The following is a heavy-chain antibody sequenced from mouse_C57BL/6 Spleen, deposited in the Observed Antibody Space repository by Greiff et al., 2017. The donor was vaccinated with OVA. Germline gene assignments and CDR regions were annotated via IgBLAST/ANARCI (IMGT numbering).Heavy chain of an antibody. D-gene: IGHD2-3*01. Sequence: EVQLQESGPELVKPGASVKMSCKASGYTFTDYNMHWVKQSHGKSLEWIGYINPNNGGTSYNQKFKGKATLTVNKSSSTAYMELRSLTSEDSAVYYCAREGDGYPYYFDYWGQGTTLTVSS. CDR3: AREGDGYPYYFDY. CDR2: INPNNGGT. CDR1: GYTFTDYN. V-gene: IGHV1-22*01. J-gene: IGHJ2*01.